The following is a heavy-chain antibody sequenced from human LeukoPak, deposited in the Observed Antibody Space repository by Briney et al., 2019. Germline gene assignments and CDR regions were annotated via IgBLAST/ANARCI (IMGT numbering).Heavy chain of an antibody. D-gene: IGHD3-22*01. CDR2: IYHSGST. J-gene: IGHJ4*02. CDR3: AREGATYYYDSRGYPPADY. V-gene: IGHV4-38-2*02. Sequence: SETLSLTCTVSGYSISSGYYWGWIRQPPGKGLEWIGRIYHSGSTYYNPSLKSRVTISVDTSKNQFSLKLSSVTAADTAVYYCAREGATYYYDSRGYPPADYWGQGTLVTVSS. CDR1: GYSISSGYY.